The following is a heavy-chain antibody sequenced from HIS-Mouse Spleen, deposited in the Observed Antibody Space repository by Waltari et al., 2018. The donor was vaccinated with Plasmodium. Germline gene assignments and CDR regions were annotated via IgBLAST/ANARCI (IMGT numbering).Heavy chain of an antibody. CDR1: GFPFSSYW. V-gene: IGHV3-7*01. D-gene: IGHD6-13*01. J-gene: IGHJ2*01. Sequence: EVQLVESGGGLVQPGGSLSLSCAASGFPFSSYWMGGVRQAPGKGLEWVANIKQDVSEKYYVDSVKGRFTISRDNAKNSLYLQMNSLRAEDTAVYYCASSWYWYFDLWGRGTLVTVSS. CDR2: IKQDVSEK. CDR3: ASSWYWYFDL.